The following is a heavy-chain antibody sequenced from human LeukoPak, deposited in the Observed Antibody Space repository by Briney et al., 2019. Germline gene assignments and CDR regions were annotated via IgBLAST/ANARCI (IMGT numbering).Heavy chain of an antibody. V-gene: IGHV3-7*05. CDR1: RFTFSDYW. D-gene: IGHD6-19*01. Sequence: PGGSLRLSCAASRFTFSDYWMSWVRQASGKGLEWVANIKQDGGEEYYVDSVKGRFTISRDNAKNSLYLQMNSLRAEDTAVYYCAGSSGWARYFDYWGQGTLVTVSS. CDR3: AGSSGWARYFDY. J-gene: IGHJ4*02. CDR2: IKQDGGEE.